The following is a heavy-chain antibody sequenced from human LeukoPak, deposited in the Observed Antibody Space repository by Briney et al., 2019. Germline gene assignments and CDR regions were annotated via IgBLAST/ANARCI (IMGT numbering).Heavy chain of an antibody. D-gene: IGHD2-15*01. J-gene: IGHJ3*02. CDR2: IFYTGST. CDR1: GGSLSSYY. CDR3: ARGGRVAVDAFDI. Sequence: PSETPSLTCTVSGGSLSSYYWRWIRQPPGKGLEWIGNIFYTGSTFYNPSLKSRVTMSVDTSKNRFSLKLSSVTAADTAVYYCARGGRVAVDAFDIWGQGTMVTVSS. V-gene: IGHV4-59*01.